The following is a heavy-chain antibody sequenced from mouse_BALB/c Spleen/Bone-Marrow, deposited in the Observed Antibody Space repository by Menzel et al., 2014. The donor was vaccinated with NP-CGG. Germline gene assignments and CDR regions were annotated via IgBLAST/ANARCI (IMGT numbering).Heavy chain of an antibody. V-gene: IGHV14-3*02. D-gene: IGHD2-2*01. J-gene: IGHJ3*01. CDR2: IDPANGNT. Sequence: VQLKDSGAELVKPGASVKLSCTASGFNIKDTYMHWVKQRPEQGLEWIGGIDPANGNTKYDPKFQGKATITADTSSNTAYLQLSSLTSEDTAVYYCARNYGYGKSFAYWGQGTLVTVSA. CDR1: GFNIKDTY. CDR3: ARNYGYGKSFAY.